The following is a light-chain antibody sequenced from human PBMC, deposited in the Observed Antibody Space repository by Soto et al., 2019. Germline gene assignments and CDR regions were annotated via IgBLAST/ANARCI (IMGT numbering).Light chain of an antibody. J-gene: IGLJ1*01. CDR1: SSDVGTYNY. CDR3: SSYTTRSTFAV. Sequence: QSVLTQPASVSGSPGQSITISCTGSSSDVGTYNYVSWYQQHPGKAPKLIIYEVTNRPSGVSNRFPGSKSGNTASLTISGLRAEDEADYYCSSYTTRSTFAVFGTGTKVTVL. V-gene: IGLV2-14*01. CDR2: EVT.